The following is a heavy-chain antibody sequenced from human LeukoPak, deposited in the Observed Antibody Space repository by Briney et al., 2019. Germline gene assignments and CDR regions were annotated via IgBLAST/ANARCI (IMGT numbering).Heavy chain of an antibody. CDR1: GFTFSSYS. D-gene: IGHD4-17*01. CDR2: ISSSTSHI. CDR3: ARAGGSTVSHSDY. J-gene: IGHJ4*02. V-gene: IGHV3-21*01. Sequence: GGSLRLSCAASGFTFSSYSMNWIRQAPGKGPEWVSSISSSTSHIYYADSVKGRFTISKDNAKNSLYLQMNSLRAEDTAVYYCARAGGSTVSHSDYWGQGTLVTVSS.